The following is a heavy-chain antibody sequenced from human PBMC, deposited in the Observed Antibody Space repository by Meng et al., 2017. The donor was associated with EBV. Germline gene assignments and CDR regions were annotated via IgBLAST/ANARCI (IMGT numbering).Heavy chain of an antibody. Sequence: VRSWAKVKKPGSWGKVACKDSGGAFSSYAISWGRQAPGQGLEWMGVIIPIFGTANYAQKFQGRVTITADKSTSTAYMELSSLRSEDTAVYYCARAEIAAAGRLDYWGQGTLVTVSS. CDR3: ARAEIAAAGRLDY. D-gene: IGHD6-13*01. V-gene: IGHV1-69*06. CDR2: IIPIFGTA. CDR1: GGAFSSYA. J-gene: IGHJ4*02.